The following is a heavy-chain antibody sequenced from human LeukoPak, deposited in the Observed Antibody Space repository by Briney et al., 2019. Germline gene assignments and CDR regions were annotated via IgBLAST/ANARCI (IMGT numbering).Heavy chain of an antibody. D-gene: IGHD2-15*01. V-gene: IGHV5-51*01. CDR2: IYPGDSDT. CDR1: GYSFTSYW. Sequence: GESLKISCKGSGYSFTSYWIGWVRQMPGKGLEWMGIIYPGDSDTRYSPSFQGQVTISADRSISTAYLQWSSLKASDTAMYYCARPGLGYCSGGSCYSHAFDIWGQGTMVTVSS. CDR3: ARPGLGYCSGGSCYSHAFDI. J-gene: IGHJ3*02.